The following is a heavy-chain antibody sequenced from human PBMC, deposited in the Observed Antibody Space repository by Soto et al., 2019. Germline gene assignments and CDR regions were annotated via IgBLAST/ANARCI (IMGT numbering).Heavy chain of an antibody. V-gene: IGHV4-30-4*01. J-gene: IGHJ5*02. CDR3: ASLYDSSGYYPNWFDP. D-gene: IGHD3-22*01. Sequence: PSETLSLTFTVPGGSISSGDYYWSWIRQPPGKGLGWIGYIYYSGSTYYNPSLKSRVTISVDTSKNQFSLKLSSVTAADTAVYYCASLYDSSGYYPNWFDPWGQGTLVTVSS. CDR1: GGSISSGDYY. CDR2: IYYSGST.